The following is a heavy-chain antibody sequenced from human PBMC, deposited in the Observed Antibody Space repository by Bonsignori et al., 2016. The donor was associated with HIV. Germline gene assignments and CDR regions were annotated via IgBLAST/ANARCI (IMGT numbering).Heavy chain of an antibody. J-gene: IGHJ6*02. V-gene: IGHV4-34*02. D-gene: IGHD3-3*01. CDR1: GGSFSGYY. CDR2: SIIVEAP. CDR3: ARRWFHDFWSGYFSYSMDV. Sequence: QVRLQQWGAGLLKPSETLSLTCAVYGGSFSGYYWSWIRQFPGKGWSGLEKSIIVEAPTTTRPQGSSHHVSRHVQDQFSLKLRSVTAADTAVYFCARRWFHDFWSGYFSYSMDVWGQGTTVTVSS.